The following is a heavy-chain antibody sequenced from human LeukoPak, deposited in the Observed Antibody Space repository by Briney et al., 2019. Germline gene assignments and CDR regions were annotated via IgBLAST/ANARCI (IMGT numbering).Heavy chain of an antibody. CDR1: GFTVSSNY. CDR2: IYSGGST. CDR3: ARDIAAAGSFDY. D-gene: IGHD6-13*01. V-gene: IGHV3-53*01. Sequence: GGSLRLSCAASGFTVSSNYMSWVRQAPGKGLEWFSVIYSGGSTYYADSVKGRFTISRDNSKNTLYLQMNSLRAEDTAVYYCARDIAAAGSFDYWGQGTLVTVSS. J-gene: IGHJ4*02.